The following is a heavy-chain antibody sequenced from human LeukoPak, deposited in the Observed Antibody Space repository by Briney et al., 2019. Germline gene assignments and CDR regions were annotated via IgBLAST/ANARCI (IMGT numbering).Heavy chain of an antibody. V-gene: IGHV4-4*02. CDR3: TRENGAFSPFGF. Sequence: PSETLSLTCGVSGGSITTTNFWGWVRQAPGQGLEWIGEISLSGLTNYNSSLNSRGTISLDRAKNHLSLNLRSVTVADTALYYCTRENGAFSPFGFWGQGTVVTVSS. CDR2: ISLSGLT. D-gene: IGHD2-8*01. CDR1: GGSITTTNF. J-gene: IGHJ4*02.